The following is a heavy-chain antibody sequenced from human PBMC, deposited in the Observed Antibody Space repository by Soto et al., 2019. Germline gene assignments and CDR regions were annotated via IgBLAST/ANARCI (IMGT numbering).Heavy chain of an antibody. CDR3: ARDKGHCSGGSCYLFDY. V-gene: IGHV3-33*01. D-gene: IGHD2-15*01. CDR2: IWYDGSNK. Sequence: GGSLRLSCAASGFTFSSYGMHWVRQAPGKGLEWVAVIWYDGSNKYYADSVKGRFTISRDNSKNTLYLQMNSLRAEDTAVYYCARDKGHCSGGSCYLFDYWGQGTLVTVSS. J-gene: IGHJ4*02. CDR1: GFTFSSYG.